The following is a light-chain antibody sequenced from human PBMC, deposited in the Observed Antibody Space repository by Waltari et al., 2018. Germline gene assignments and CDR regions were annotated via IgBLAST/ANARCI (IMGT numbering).Light chain of an antibody. Sequence: SYVLTQPPSVSVAPGQTATITCGGDNVGSKDVNWYQQRPGQAPVVVIYDAADRPLTIPERFSGSNSGNTATLTITRVEVGDEADFYCQVWDSSSDHWVFGGGTKLTVL. J-gene: IGLJ3*02. V-gene: IGLV3-21*02. CDR2: DAA. CDR3: QVWDSSSDHWV. CDR1: NVGSKD.